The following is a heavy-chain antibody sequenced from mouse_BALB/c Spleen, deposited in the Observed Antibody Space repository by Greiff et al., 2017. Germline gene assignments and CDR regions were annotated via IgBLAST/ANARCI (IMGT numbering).Heavy chain of an antibody. CDR2: INPSNGRT. D-gene: IGHD2-13*01. V-gene: IGHV1S81*02. Sequence: QVQLQQSGAELVKPGASVKLSCKASGYTFTSYWMHWVKQRPGQGLEWIGEINPSNGRTNYNEKFKSKATLTVDKSSSTAYMQLSSLTSEDSAVYYCARRVIYYFDYWGQGTTLTVSS. CDR1: GYTFTSYW. CDR3: ARRVIYYFDY. J-gene: IGHJ2*01.